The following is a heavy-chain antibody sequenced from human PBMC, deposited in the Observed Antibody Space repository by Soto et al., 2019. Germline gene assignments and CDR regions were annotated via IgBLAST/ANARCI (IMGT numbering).Heavy chain of an antibody. D-gene: IGHD3-22*01. CDR3: AREDYYDGSGYYYYFDY. Sequence: SETLSLTCAVSGYSISSGYSWGWIRQPPGKGLEWIGSIFHSVTTHYNPSLKSRVTISVDTSQNHFSLKLSSVTAADTAVYFCAREDYYDGSGYYYYFDYWGHGTLVTVSS. V-gene: IGHV4-38-2*02. CDR2: IFHSVTT. CDR1: GYSISSGYS. J-gene: IGHJ4*01.